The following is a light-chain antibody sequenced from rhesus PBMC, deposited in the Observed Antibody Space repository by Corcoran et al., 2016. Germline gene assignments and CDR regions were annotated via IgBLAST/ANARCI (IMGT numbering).Light chain of an antibody. J-gene: IGKJ4*01. CDR1: QSLLHSGGKTS. CDR2: ALS. V-gene: IGKV2S15*01. Sequence: DIVMTQTPLSLPVTPGEPASISCRSSQSLLHSGGKTSLYWYLQKPGQSPQLLIHALSNQASGVPDRVSGIGSGTYFTLKISRGEAEDVGVYYGMQGIQLPLTFGGGTKVEIK. CDR3: MQGIQLPLT.